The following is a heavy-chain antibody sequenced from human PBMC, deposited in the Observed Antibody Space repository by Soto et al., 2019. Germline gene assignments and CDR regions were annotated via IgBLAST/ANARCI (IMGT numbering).Heavy chain of an antibody. J-gene: IGHJ6*03. CDR1: GGSISSSSYY. CDR3: ARIALWSGYLGAFYYYMDV. D-gene: IGHD3-3*01. V-gene: IGHV4-39*01. CDR2: IYYSGST. Sequence: QLQLQESGPGLVKPSETLSLTCTVSGGSISSSSYYWGWIRQPPGKGLEWIGSIYYSGSTYYNPSLKSRVTISVDTSKNQFSLKLSSVTAADTAVYYCARIALWSGYLGAFYYYMDVWGKGTTVTVSS.